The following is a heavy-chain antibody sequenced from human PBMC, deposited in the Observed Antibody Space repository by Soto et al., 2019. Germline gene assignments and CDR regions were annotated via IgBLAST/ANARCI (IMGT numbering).Heavy chain of an antibody. CDR3: ARPSATGVSAYGMDV. CDR1: GYSFTSYW. V-gene: IGHV5-10-1*01. CDR2: IDPSDSYT. Sequence: GESLKISCKGSGYSFTSYWISWVRQMPGKGLEWMGRIDPSDSYTNYSPSFQGHVTISADKSISTAYLQWSSLKASDTAMYYCARPSATGVSAYGMDVWGQGTTVTVSS. D-gene: IGHD2-15*01. J-gene: IGHJ6*02.